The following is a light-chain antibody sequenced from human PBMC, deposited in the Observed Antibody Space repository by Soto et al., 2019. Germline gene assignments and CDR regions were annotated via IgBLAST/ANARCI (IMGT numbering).Light chain of an antibody. V-gene: IGKV3-20*01. CDR3: QQYGSSLT. CDR2: GAS. CDR1: QSVSSN. J-gene: IGKJ4*01. Sequence: EILMTQSPATPSVSLGERSTLSCRASQSVSSNLAWYQLKPGQAPRLLIYGASTRPTGIPDRFSGSGSGTDFTLTISRLEPEDFAVYYCQQYGSSLTFGGGTKVDI.